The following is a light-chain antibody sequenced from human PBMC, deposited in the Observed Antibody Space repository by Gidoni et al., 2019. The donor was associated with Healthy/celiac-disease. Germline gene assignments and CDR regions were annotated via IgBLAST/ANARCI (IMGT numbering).Light chain of an antibody. CDR1: QSVSSY. CDR2: DAS. CDR3: QQRSNWPPLFA. J-gene: IGKJ3*01. Sequence: ILLTQSPATLSLSPGERAILSCRASQSVSSYLAWYQQKPGQPPRLLIYDASNRATGIPARFSGSGSGTDFTLTISSLEPEDFAVYYCQQRSNWPPLFAFGPGTRVEIK. V-gene: IGKV3-11*01.